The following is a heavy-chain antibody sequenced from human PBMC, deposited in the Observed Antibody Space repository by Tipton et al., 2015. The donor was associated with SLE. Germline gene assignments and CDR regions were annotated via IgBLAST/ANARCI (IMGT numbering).Heavy chain of an antibody. CDR1: GFTFSSYW. V-gene: IGHV3-7*01. CDR2: IKQDGSEK. D-gene: IGHD2-2*02. CDR3: AGDSPGYCSSTSCYMGD. J-gene: IGHJ4*02. Sequence: GSLRLSCAASGFTFSSYWMSWVRQAPGKGLEWVANIKQDGSEKHYMDSLRGRFTISRDNAKNSLYLQMNSLGAEDTAVYYCAGDSPGYCSSTSCYMGDWGQGTLVTVSS.